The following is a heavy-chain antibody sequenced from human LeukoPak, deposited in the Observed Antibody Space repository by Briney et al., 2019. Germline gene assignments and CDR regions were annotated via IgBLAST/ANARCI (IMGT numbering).Heavy chain of an antibody. CDR3: VRVRDGYNDAYDI. V-gene: IGHV1-69*05. J-gene: IGHJ3*02. D-gene: IGHD5-24*01. CDR1: GGTFSSYA. Sequence: SVKVSCKASGGTFSSYAISWVRQAPGQGLEWMGGIIPIFGTANYAQKFQGRVTMTRDTSTTSVYMELSSLKSEDTAVYYCVRVRDGYNDAYDIWGQGTTVTVTS. CDR2: IIPIFGTA.